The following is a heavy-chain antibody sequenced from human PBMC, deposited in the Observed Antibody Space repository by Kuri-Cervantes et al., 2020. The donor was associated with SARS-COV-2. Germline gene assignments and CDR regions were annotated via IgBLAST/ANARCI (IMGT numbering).Heavy chain of an antibody. CDR3: AKEAQRVRVGATSLFY. V-gene: IGHV3-23*01. CDR2: ISGSGGST. D-gene: IGHD1-26*01. Sequence: GGSLRLSCAASGFTFSSYAMSWVRQAPGKGLEWVSAISGSGGSTYYADSVKGRFTISRGNSKNTLYLQMNSLRAEDTAVYYCAKEAQRVRVGATSLFYWGQGTLVTVSS. CDR1: GFTFSSYA. J-gene: IGHJ4*02.